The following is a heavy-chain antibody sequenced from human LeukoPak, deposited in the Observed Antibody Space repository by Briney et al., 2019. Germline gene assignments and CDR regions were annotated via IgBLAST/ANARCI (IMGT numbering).Heavy chain of an antibody. D-gene: IGHD4-17*01. J-gene: IGHJ4*02. V-gene: IGHV4-4*07. Sequence: SETLSLTCTVSGGSISSYYWSWIRQPAGKGLEWIGRIYTSGSTNYNPSLKSRVTVSVDTSKNQFSLKLSSVTAADTAVYYCARVPDYGDSSYYFDYWGQGTLVTVSS. CDR1: GGSISSYY. CDR3: ARVPDYGDSSYYFDY. CDR2: IYTSGST.